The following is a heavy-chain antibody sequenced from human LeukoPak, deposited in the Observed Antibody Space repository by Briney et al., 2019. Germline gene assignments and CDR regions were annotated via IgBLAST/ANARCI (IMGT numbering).Heavy chain of an antibody. Sequence: PGGSLRLSCAASGFTFSSYAMHWVRQAPGKGLEWVAVISYDGSNKYYADSVKGRFTISRDNSKNTLYLQMNSLRAEDTAVYYCARDLLSVYFDYWGQGTLVTVSS. J-gene: IGHJ4*02. CDR3: ARDLLSVYFDY. CDR1: GFTFSSYA. V-gene: IGHV3-30-3*01. CDR2: ISYDGSNK.